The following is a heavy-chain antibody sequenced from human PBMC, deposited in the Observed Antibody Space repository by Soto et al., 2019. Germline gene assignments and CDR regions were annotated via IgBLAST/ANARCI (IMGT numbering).Heavy chain of an antibody. CDR2: MYHSGST. D-gene: IGHD2-2*01. CDR1: GGSISSGGYS. CDR3: ARVPHY. Sequence: QLQLQESGSGLVKPSQNLSLTCAVFGGSISSGGYSWIWIRQPPGKGLEWIGYMYHSGSTYYNPALKSRVTISIDRSKNQFSLKLSSVPAADTAVYYCARVPHYWGQGILVNVSS. V-gene: IGHV4-30-2*01. J-gene: IGHJ4*02.